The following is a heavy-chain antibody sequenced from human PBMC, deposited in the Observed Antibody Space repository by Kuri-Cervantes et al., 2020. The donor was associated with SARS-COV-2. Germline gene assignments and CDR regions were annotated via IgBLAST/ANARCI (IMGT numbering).Heavy chain of an antibody. CDR1: GFTFSSYA. J-gene: IGHJ3*02. CDR3: ASLHAFDI. Sequence: GESLKISCAASGFTFSSYAMHWVRQAPGKGLEWVAVISYDGSNKYYADSVRGRFTISRDNSKNTLYLQMNSLRAEDTAVYYCASLHAFDIWGQGTMVTVSS. V-gene: IGHV3-30*04. CDR2: ISYDGSNK.